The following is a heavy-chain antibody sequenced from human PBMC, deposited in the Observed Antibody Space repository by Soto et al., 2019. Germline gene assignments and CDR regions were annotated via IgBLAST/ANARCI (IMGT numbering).Heavy chain of an antibody. CDR1: GFTFDSYA. CDR3: AKNRGLQYYFDY. J-gene: IGHJ4*02. CDR2: ISGSGAYT. V-gene: IGHV3-23*01. Sequence: EVQLLESGGGLVRPGGSLRLSCAASGFTFDSYAMNWVRQAPGKGLEWVSTISGSGAYTYYTDSVKGRFTISRDNSKNKLYLQMNSLRAEDTAIYYCAKNRGLQYYFDYWGQGTLVTVSS.